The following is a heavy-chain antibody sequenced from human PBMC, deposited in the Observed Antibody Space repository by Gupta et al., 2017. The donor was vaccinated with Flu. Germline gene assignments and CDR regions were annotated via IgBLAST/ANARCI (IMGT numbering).Heavy chain of an antibody. CDR3: ARLINGHGAGWGGP. J-gene: IGHJ5*02. CDR1: DASISDYH. D-gene: IGHD6-19*01. CDR2: IYYSGTT. Sequence: VQLQESGPRLVKPSETLSITCTVSDASISDYHWSWIRQPPGKGLEWIGYIYYSGTTNYNPYLKSRVTRAVDTSKNQFSLELSAVTAADTAVDECARLINGHGAGWGGPWGQGARGTVSS. V-gene: IGHV4-59*01.